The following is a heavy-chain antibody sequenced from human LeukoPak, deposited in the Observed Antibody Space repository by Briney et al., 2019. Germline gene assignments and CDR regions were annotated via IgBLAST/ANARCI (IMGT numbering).Heavy chain of an antibody. J-gene: IGHJ6*02. CDR1: GFTFSSYA. D-gene: IGHD6-13*01. V-gene: IGHV3-30*04. CDR3: ASRYSSSWFLSYYYGMDV. CDR2: ISYDGSNK. Sequence: GGSLRLSCAASGFTFSSYAMHWVRQAPGKGLEGVAVISYDGSNKYYADSVKGRFTISRDNSKNTLYLQMNSLRAEDTAVYYCASRYSSSWFLSYYYGMDVWGQGTTVTVSS.